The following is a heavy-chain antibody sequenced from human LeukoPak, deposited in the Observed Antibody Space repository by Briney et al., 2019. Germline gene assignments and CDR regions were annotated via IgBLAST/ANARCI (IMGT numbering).Heavy chain of an antibody. CDR1: GYTFTSYG. D-gene: IGHD6-19*01. Sequence: ASVKVSCKASGYTFTSYGINWVRQAPGQGLEWMGWISGYNGATNYAQNFQGRVTMTTDTSTSTAYMELRSLRSDETAVYYCARDSLGVSRGWYRENTFDIWGQGTLVAVSS. J-gene: IGHJ3*02. CDR3: ARDSLGVSRGWYRENTFDI. CDR2: ISGYNGAT. V-gene: IGHV1-18*01.